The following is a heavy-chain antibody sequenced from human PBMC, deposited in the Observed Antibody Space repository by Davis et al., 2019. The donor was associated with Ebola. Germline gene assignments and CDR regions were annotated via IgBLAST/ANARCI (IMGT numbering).Heavy chain of an antibody. CDR2: IGTAGDT. J-gene: IGHJ4*02. Sequence: PGGSLRLSCAASGFTFSSYDMHWVRQATGKGLEWVSAIGTAGDTYYPGSVKGRFTISRENAKNSLYLQMNSLRAGDTDVYYCARGGYSSGWYSRTACARCFDYWGQGTLVTVSS. D-gene: IGHD6-19*01. CDR3: ARGGYSSGWYSRTACARCFDY. CDR1: GFTFSSYD. V-gene: IGHV3-13*01.